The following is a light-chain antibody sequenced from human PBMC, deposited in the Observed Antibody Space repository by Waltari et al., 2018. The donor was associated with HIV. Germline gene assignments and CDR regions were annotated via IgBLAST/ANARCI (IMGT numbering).Light chain of an antibody. V-gene: IGKV1-5*03. CDR2: MAS. CDR3: QQYNSYSPYA. CDR1: QSISSW. J-gene: IGKJ2*01. Sequence: DIQMTQSPSTLSASVGDRVTITCRASQSISSWLAWYQQKPGKAPKLLIYMASSLESGVPSRFSGRGSGTEFTLTITSLQPDDFATYYCQQYNSYSPYAFGQGTKVEIK.